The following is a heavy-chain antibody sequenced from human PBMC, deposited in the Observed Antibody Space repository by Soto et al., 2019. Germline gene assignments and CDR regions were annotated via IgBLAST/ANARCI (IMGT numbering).Heavy chain of an antibody. CDR3: ARGLSSGWVTRARGAEYFQH. CDR1: GGSFSGYY. CDR2: INHSGST. J-gene: IGHJ1*01. Sequence: SETLSLTCAVYGGSFSGYYWSWIRQPPGKGLEWIGEINHSGSTNYNPSLKSRVTISVDTSKNQFSLKLSSVTAADTAVYYCARGLSSGWVTRARGAEYFQHWGQGTLVTVSS. V-gene: IGHV4-34*01. D-gene: IGHD6-19*01.